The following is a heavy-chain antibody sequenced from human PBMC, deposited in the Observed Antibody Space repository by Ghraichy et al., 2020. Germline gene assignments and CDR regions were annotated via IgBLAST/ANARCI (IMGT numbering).Heavy chain of an antibody. J-gene: IGHJ4*02. V-gene: IGHV3-33*01. CDR1: GFTFSSYG. CDR3: ARESGYSGYEFPYFDY. D-gene: IGHD5-12*01. CDR2: IWYDGSNK. Sequence: GGSLSLSCAASGFTFSSYGMHWVRQAPGKGLEWVAVIWYDGSNKYYADSVKGRFTISRDNSKNTLYLQMNSLRAEDTAVYYCARESGYSGYEFPYFDYWGQGTLVTVSS.